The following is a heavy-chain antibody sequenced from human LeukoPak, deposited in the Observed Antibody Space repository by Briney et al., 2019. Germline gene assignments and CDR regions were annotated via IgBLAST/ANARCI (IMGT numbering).Heavy chain of an antibody. Sequence: SETLSLTCAVYGGSFSGYYWSWIRQPPGKGLEWIGEINHSGSTNYNPSLKSRVTISVDTSKNQFSLKLSSVTAADTAVYYCARQPYYRGLTGFDPWGQGTLVTVSS. CDR2: INHSGST. CDR3: ARQPYYRGLTGFDP. V-gene: IGHV4-34*01. D-gene: IGHD3-10*01. J-gene: IGHJ5*02. CDR1: GGSFSGYY.